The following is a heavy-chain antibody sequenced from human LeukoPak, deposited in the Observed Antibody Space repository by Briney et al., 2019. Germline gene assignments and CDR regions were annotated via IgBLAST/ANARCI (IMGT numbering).Heavy chain of an antibody. CDR2: INWNGGST. V-gene: IGHV3-20*01. CDR1: GFTFSNAW. Sequence: GGSLRLSCAASGFTFSNAWMSWVRQAPGKGLEWVSGINWNGGSTGYADSVKGRFTISRDNAKNSLYLQMNSLRAEDTALYHCAGETIAGVFRPLEIWGQGTMVTVSS. CDR3: AGETIAGVFRPLEI. J-gene: IGHJ3*02. D-gene: IGHD6-13*01.